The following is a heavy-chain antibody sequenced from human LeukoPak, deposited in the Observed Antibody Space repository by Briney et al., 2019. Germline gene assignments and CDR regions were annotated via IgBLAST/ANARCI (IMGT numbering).Heavy chain of an antibody. V-gene: IGHV3-30*18. D-gene: IGHD4-17*01. Sequence: AGGSLRLSCAASRFTFSSYGMHWVRQAPGKGLEWVAVISNDGSNKYYADSVKGRFIISRDNSKNTLYLQMNSPRAEDTAVYYCAKGEGYGDYAFDYWGQGTLVTVSS. CDR1: RFTFSSYG. CDR3: AKGEGYGDYAFDY. CDR2: ISNDGSNK. J-gene: IGHJ4*02.